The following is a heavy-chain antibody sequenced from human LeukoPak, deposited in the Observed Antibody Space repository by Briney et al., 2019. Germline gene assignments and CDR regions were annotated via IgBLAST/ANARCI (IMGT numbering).Heavy chain of an antibody. D-gene: IGHD1-14*01. CDR2: ISSSGSTI. CDR1: GFTFSDYY. V-gene: IGHV3-11*04. Sequence: KPGGSLRPSCAASGFTFSDYYMSWIRQAPGKGLEWVSYISSSGSTIYYADSVKGRFTISRDNAKNSLYLQMNSPRAEDTAVYYCARDERYHYFDYWGQGTLVTVSS. CDR3: ARDERYHYFDY. J-gene: IGHJ4*02.